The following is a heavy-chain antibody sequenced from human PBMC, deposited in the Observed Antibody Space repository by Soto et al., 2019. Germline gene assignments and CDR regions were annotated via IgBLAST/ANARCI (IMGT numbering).Heavy chain of an antibody. Sequence: SETLSLTCTVSGGSISSYYWSWIRQPPGKGLEWIGYIYYSGSTNYNPSLKSRVTISVDTSKNQFSLKLSSVTAADTAVYYCARQGGDDYGDSPFDYWGQGTLVTVSS. CDR3: ARQGGDDYGDSPFDY. CDR1: GGSISSYY. V-gene: IGHV4-59*08. D-gene: IGHD4-17*01. CDR2: IYYSGST. J-gene: IGHJ4*02.